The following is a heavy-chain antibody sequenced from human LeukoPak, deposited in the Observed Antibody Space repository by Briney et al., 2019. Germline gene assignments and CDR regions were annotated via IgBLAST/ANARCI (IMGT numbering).Heavy chain of an antibody. CDR2: ISYDGSNE. V-gene: IGHV3-30*18. CDR1: GFTFSSYG. J-gene: IGHJ6*02. CDR3: AKVTGYCSSTSCYWVTYGMDV. Sequence: GGSLRLSCAASGFTFSSYGMHWVRQAPGKGLEWVAGISYDGSNEYHADSVKGRFTISRDNSKNTLYLQMNSLRAEDTAVYYCAKVTGYCSSTSCYWVTYGMDVWGQGTTVTVSS. D-gene: IGHD2-2*01.